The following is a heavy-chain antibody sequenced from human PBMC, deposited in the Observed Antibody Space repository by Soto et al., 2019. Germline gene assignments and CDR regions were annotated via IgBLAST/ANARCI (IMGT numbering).Heavy chain of an antibody. CDR2: IYPGDSDT. Sequence: PGESLKISCKGSGYSFTSYWIGWVRQMPGKGLEWMGIIYPGDSDTRYSPSFQGQVTISADKSISTAYLQWSSLKASDTAMYYCATFNTIFGVVTRGGYYYGMDVWGQGTTVTVSS. J-gene: IGHJ6*02. V-gene: IGHV5-51*01. CDR3: ATFNTIFGVVTRGGYYYGMDV. CDR1: GYSFTSYW. D-gene: IGHD3-3*01.